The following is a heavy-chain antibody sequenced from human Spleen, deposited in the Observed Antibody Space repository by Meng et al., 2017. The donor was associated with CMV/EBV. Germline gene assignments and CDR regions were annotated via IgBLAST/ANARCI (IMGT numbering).Heavy chain of an antibody. Sequence: ASVKVSCKASGYTFTGYYIHWVRQAPGQGLEWMGWINPNSGGTTYSYKFQGRVTMTRDTSINTAYLDLSSLRSDDTAVYYCARDLITIFGLVTEMIGMDVWGQGTSVTVSS. V-gene: IGHV1-2*02. CDR2: INPNSGGT. J-gene: IGHJ6*02. CDR1: GYTFTGYY. D-gene: IGHD3-3*01. CDR3: ARDLITIFGLVTEMIGMDV.